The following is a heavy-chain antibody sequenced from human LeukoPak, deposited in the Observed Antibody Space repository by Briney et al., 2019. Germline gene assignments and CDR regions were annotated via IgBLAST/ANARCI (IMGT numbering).Heavy chain of an antibody. CDR2: ISSSGSTI. Sequence: GGSLRLSCAASGFTFSGYGMSWVRQAPGKGLEWVSYISSSGSTIYYADSVKGRFTISRDNAKNSLYLQMNSLRAEDTAVYYCASIRLRNWFDPWGQGTLVTVSS. V-gene: IGHV3-48*04. CDR3: ASIRLRNWFDP. CDR1: GFTFSGYG. D-gene: IGHD4-17*01. J-gene: IGHJ5*02.